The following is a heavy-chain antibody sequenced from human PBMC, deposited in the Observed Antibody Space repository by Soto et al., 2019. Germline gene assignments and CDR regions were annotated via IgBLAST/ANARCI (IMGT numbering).Heavy chain of an antibody. CDR3: AKDPPWTVGPLAMDV. CDR1: GFTFSTHA. CDR2: FSGSGGNI. Sequence: GSLRLPCVASGFTFSTHAMSWVRQAPGKGLEWVSTFSGSGGNIYYAESVKGRLTISRDDSKNTLYLQMNSLRVEDTAVYYCAKDPPWTVGPLAMDVWGQGTTVTVSS. V-gene: IGHV3-23*01. J-gene: IGHJ6*02. D-gene: IGHD2-2*01.